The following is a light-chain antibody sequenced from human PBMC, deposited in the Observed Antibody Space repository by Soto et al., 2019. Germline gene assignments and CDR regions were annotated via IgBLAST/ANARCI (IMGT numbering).Light chain of an antibody. Sequence: EIVLTQSPGTLSLFPGERATLSCRASQSVSSTYFAWYRQKPGQPPSLLIYGASNRATGVPDRFSGSGSGPDFTLTISRLEPEDSAVYYCQQYGDSPAYTFGQGTKLEI. CDR2: GAS. CDR1: QSVSSTY. CDR3: QQYGDSPAYT. J-gene: IGKJ2*01. V-gene: IGKV3-20*01.